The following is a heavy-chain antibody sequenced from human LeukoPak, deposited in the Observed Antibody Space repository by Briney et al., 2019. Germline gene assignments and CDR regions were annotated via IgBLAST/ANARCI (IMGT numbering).Heavy chain of an antibody. CDR2: ISSSSSYI. CDR3: ARVTHDSSSFPFDY. V-gene: IGHV3-21*01. D-gene: IGHD6-6*01. CDR1: GFTFSSYS. Sequence: GGSLRLSCAASGFTFSSYSMNWVRQAPGKGLEWVSSISSSSSYIYYADSVKGRFTISRDNAKNSLYLQMNSLRAEDTAVYYCARVTHDSSSFPFDYWGQGTLVTVSS. J-gene: IGHJ4*02.